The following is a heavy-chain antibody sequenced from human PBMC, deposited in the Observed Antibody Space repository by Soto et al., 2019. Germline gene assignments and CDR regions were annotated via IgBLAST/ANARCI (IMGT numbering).Heavy chain of an antibody. D-gene: IGHD3-22*01. CDR3: ARDGSGYRSRASDMDV. J-gene: IGHJ6*02. CDR2: IIPIFGTA. CDR1: GDTFSSYA. V-gene: IGHV1-69*01. Sequence: QVQLVQSGAEVKKPGSSVKVSCKASGDTFSSYAISWVRQAPGQGLEWMGGIIPIFGTANYAQKFQGRVTSTADESTSTAYMELSSLRSEETAVYYCARDGSGYRSRASDMDVWGQGTTVTVSS.